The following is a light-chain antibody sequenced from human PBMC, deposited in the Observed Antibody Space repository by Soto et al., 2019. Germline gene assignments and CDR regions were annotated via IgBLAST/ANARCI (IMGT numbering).Light chain of an antibody. CDR1: QGINNY. V-gene: IGKV1-9*01. CDR2: GAS. J-gene: IGKJ4*01. Sequence: IQLTQSPSSLSASAGDRGTITCRASQGINNYLAWYQQKPGKVPKXMIYGASTLQSGVPPRFSGSGSGTDCTLTISSLQPEDFATYYCQQFNSYPHALGGGTKVDIK. CDR3: QQFNSYPHA.